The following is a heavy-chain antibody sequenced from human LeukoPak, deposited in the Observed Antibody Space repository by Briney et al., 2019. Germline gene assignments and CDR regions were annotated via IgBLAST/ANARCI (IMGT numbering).Heavy chain of an antibody. CDR1: GGSITNTNY. Sequence: SETLSLTCGVSGGSITNTNYWTWVRQPPGKGLEWIGEVNLQGSTNCNPSLMGRVAISVDTSENHISLQLTSVTAADTAVYYCAREGGPYRPLDYSGQGTLVTVSS. CDR2: VNLQGST. CDR3: AREGGPYRPLDY. J-gene: IGHJ4*02. V-gene: IGHV4-4*02.